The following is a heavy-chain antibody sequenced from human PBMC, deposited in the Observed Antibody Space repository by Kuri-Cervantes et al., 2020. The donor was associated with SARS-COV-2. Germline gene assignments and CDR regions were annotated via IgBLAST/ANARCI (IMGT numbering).Heavy chain of an antibody. J-gene: IGHJ4*02. CDR1: GFTFRSFS. CDR3: AKRTSIGEYSIPSGPLDY. Sequence: GESLKISCAVSGFTFRSFSMNWVRQAPGKGLEWVSGISGSGDNTYYADSEKGRFTISRDNSKKTLYLQMNSLRAEDTAVYYCAKRTSIGEYSIPSGPLDYWGQGTLVTVSS. CDR2: ISGSGDNT. D-gene: IGHD6-6*01. V-gene: IGHV3-23*01.